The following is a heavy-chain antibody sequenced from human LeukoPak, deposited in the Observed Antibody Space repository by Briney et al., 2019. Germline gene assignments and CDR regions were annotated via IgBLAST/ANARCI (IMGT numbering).Heavy chain of an antibody. V-gene: IGHV3-64*01. Sequence: GGSLRLSCAASGFTFSDYAMHWVRQAPGKELEYVSAISSNGGSIHYANSVKGGFTISRDNSKNTLYLQMNSLRAEDTAVYYCARDGGYSYGANYYYYMDVWGKGTTVTVSS. CDR1: GFTFSDYA. CDR2: ISSNGGSI. D-gene: IGHD5-18*01. J-gene: IGHJ6*03. CDR3: ARDGGYSYGANYYYYMDV.